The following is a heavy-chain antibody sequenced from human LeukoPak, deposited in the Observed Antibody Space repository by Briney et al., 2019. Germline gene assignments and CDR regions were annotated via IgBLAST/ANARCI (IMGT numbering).Heavy chain of an antibody. J-gene: IGHJ4*02. CDR2: IYYSGST. D-gene: IGHD5-18*01. V-gene: IGHV4-30-4*08. CDR3: AREEDTAMVRGSGSFDY. Sequence: SETLSLTCTVSGGSISSGDYYWSWIRQPPGKGLEWIGYIYYSGSTYYNPSLKSRVTISVDTSKNQFSLKPSSVTAADTAVYYCAREEDTAMVRGSGSFDYWGQGTLVTVSS. CDR1: GGSISSGDYY.